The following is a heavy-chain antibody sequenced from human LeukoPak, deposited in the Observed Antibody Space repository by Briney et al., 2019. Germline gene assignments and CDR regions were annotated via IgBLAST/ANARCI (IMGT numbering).Heavy chain of an antibody. CDR2: IIPIFGTA. J-gene: IGHJ4*02. CDR1: GGTFSSYA. D-gene: IGHD2-8*01. CDR3: ARDPLRYCTNGVCSEGAFDY. Sequence: ASVKVSCKASGGTFSSYAISWVRQAPGQGLEWMGGIIPIFGTANYAQKFQGRVTITADESTSTAYMELSSLRSEDTAVYCCARDPLRYCTNGVCSEGAFDYWGQGTLVTVSS. V-gene: IGHV1-69*13.